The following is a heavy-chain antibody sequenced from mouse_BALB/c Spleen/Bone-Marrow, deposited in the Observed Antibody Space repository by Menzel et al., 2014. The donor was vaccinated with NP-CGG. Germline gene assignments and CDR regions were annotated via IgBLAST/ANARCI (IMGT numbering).Heavy chain of an antibody. CDR3: ARGHDGYRTWFAY. CDR1: GYSFTGYN. D-gene: IGHD2-3*01. J-gene: IGHJ3*01. V-gene: IGHV1-39*01. CDR2: XDPSYGGT. Sequence: QLQQSGPELEKPGASVKISCNASGYSFTGYNMNWVKQSNGXXXXXIGNXDPSYGGTTYNQKFKGKATLTVDKSFSTAYMQLKSLTSEDSAVYYCARGHDGYRTWFAYWGQGTLVTVSA.